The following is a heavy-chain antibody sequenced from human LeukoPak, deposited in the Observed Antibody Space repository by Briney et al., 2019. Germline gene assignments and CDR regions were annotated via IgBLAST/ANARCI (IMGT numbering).Heavy chain of an antibody. J-gene: IGHJ5*02. CDR1: GGSISSSSYY. D-gene: IGHD3-10*01. Sequence: ASETLSLTCTVSGGSISSSSYYWGWIRQPPGKGLEWIGRIYTSGSTNYNPSLKSRVTISVDTSKNQFSLKLSSVTAADTAVYYCARTMVRGVLTGVSGFDPWGQGTLVTVSS. V-gene: IGHV4-61*02. CDR3: ARTMVRGVLTGVSGFDP. CDR2: IYTSGST.